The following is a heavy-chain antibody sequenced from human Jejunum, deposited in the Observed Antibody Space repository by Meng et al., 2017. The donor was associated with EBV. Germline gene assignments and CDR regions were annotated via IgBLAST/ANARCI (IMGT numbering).Heavy chain of an antibody. D-gene: IGHD3-3*01. J-gene: IGHJ4*02. CDR2: INQVGST. CDR3: ARSGAIIGVQGAPDY. V-gene: IGHV4-34*01. Sequence: QVQLYQGCAVLFKPSETLSLTCAVSGGSFGGYFWTWIRQAPGKGLEWIGEINQVGSTNYNPSLKSRVTISVDTSNIQFSLKVTSVTAADTAVYYCARSGAIIGVQGAPDYWGQGTLVTVSS. CDR1: GGSFGGYF.